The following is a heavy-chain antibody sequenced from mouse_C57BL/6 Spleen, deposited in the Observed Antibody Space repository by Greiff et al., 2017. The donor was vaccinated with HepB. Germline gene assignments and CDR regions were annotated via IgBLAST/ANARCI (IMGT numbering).Heavy chain of an antibody. CDR2: INPNYGTT. V-gene: IGHV1-39*01. J-gene: IGHJ2*01. D-gene: IGHD2-1*01. Sequence: VQLQQSGPELVKPGASVKISCKASGYSFTDYNMNWVKQSNGKSLEWIGVINPNYGTTSYNQKFKGKATLTVDQSSSTAYMQLNSLTSEDSAVYYCARRGIYYGNYEGGDYFDYWGQGTTLTVSS. CDR1: GYSFTDYN. CDR3: ARRGIYYGNYEGGDYFDY.